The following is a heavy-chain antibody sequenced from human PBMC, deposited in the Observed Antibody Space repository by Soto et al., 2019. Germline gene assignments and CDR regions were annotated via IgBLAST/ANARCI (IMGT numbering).Heavy chain of an antibody. CDR3: ARSLSILAYNWFDP. J-gene: IGHJ5*02. Sequence: SETLSLTCTVSGGSVSSGSYYWYWIRQPPGRGLEWIGYMHFSGSTNYNPSLKSRVTISLDTSKNQFSLKLSSVTAADTAIYYCARSLSILAYNWFDPWGQGTLVTVSS. D-gene: IGHD2-21*01. CDR1: GGSVSSGSYY. V-gene: IGHV4-61*01. CDR2: MHFSGST.